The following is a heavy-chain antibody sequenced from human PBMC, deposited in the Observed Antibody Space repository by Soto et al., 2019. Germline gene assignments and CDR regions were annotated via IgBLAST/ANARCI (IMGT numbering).Heavy chain of an antibody. V-gene: IGHV3-30-3*01. CDR2: ISYDGSNK. D-gene: IGHD3-10*01. Sequence: QVQLVESGGGVVQPGRSLRLSCAASGFTFSSYAMHWVRQAPGKGLEWVAVISYDGSNKYYADSVKGRFTISRDNSKHPRYLKMNSLRAEDTAVYYCAREGQYYYGPAGHFDYWGQGTLVTVSS. CDR1: GFTFSSYA. CDR3: AREGQYYYGPAGHFDY. J-gene: IGHJ4*02.